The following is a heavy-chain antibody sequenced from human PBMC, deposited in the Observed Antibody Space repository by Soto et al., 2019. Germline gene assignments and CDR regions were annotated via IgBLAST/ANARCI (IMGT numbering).Heavy chain of an antibody. D-gene: IGHD3-10*01. CDR1: GFPFSSTD. CDR3: AKNSGWFNT. V-gene: IGHV3-23*01. CDR2: IDGSGGTT. Sequence: PGGSLRLSCAASGFPFSSTDMTWVRQAPGKGLDWVSTIDGSGGTTYYADSVKGRFTISRDNSMNTVYLQMNSLRADDMALYYCAKNSGWFNTWGQGALVTVSS. J-gene: IGHJ5*02.